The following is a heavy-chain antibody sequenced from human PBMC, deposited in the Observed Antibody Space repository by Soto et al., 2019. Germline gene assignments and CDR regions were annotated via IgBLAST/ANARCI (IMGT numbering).Heavy chain of an antibody. CDR1: GFSLTTSGAG. V-gene: IGHV2-5*02. D-gene: IGHD6-13*01. CDR3: AHPTEPGTIVFDI. J-gene: IGHJ3*02. CDR2: IYWDDDK. Sequence: QITLKESGPTLVKPTQTLTLTCTFSGFSLTTSGAGVGWIRQPPGKALEWLALIYWDDDKRYSPSLKTRLTXTXDXXRNQVVLTMTNMDPVDTATYYCAHPTEPGTIVFDIWGQGAMVTVSS.